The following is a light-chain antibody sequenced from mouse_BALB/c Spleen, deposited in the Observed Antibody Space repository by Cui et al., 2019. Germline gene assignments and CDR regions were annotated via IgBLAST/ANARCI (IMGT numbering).Light chain of an antibody. Sequence: DILMTQSPSSMSVSLGDTVSITCHASQGISSNIGWLQQKPGKSFKGLIYHGTNLEDGVPSRFSGSGSGADYSLTISSLESEDFADYYCVQYAQFPLTFGAGTKPELK. CDR3: VQYAQFPLT. J-gene: IGKJ5*01. CDR1: QGISSN. V-gene: IGKV14-100*01. CDR2: HGT.